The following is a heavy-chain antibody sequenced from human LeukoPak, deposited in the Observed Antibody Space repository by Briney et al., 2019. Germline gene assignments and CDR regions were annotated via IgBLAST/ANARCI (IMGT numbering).Heavy chain of an antibody. Sequence: SETLSLTCSVSDDSITIYYWTWIRQPPGKGLEWIGYIDHTGTTNYNPSLNSRVTISRDTSKNQFSLKLSSVTAADTAVYYCARGRSWYGGVWFDPWGQGTLVTVSS. V-gene: IGHV4-59*12. CDR2: IDHTGTT. D-gene: IGHD6-13*01. CDR3: ARGRSWYGGVWFDP. CDR1: DDSITIYY. J-gene: IGHJ5*02.